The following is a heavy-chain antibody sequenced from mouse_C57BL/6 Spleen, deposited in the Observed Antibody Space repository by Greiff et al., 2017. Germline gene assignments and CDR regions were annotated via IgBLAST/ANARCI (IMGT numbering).Heavy chain of an antibody. CDR1: GFTFSSYA. CDR2: ISDGGSYT. V-gene: IGHV5-4*03. Sequence: EVKLVESGGGLVKPGGSLKLSCAASGFTFSSYAMSWVRQTPGKGLEWVATISDGGSYTYYPDNVKGRFTISRDNAKNNLYLQMSHLKSEDTAMYYCARAEGTGRAWFAYWGQGTLVTVSA. CDR3: ARAEGTGRAWFAY. D-gene: IGHD4-1*01. J-gene: IGHJ3*01.